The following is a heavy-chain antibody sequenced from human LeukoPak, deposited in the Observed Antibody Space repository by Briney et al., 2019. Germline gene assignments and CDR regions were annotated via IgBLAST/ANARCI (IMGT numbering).Heavy chain of an antibody. V-gene: IGHV1-2*02. Sequence: GASVKVSFKASGYTFTGYYMHWVRQAPGQGLEWMGWTNPNSGGTNYAQKLQGRVTMTTDTSTSTAYMELRSLRSDDTAVYYCARDGGDIVVVPAAMISFGYNWFDPWGQGTLVTVSP. CDR2: TNPNSGGT. D-gene: IGHD2-2*01. J-gene: IGHJ5*02. CDR3: ARDGGDIVVVPAAMISFGYNWFDP. CDR1: GYTFTGYY.